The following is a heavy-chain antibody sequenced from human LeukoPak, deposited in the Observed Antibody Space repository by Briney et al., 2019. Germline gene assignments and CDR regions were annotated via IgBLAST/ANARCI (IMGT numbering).Heavy chain of an antibody. CDR3: AREVTGTSGSFDY. D-gene: IGHD6-19*01. CDR2: IYYTGTT. CDR1: GGSVSSYY. V-gene: IGHV4-59*02. J-gene: IGHJ4*02. Sequence: SETLSLTCTVSGGSVSSYYWTWMRQPPGKELEWLGYIYYTGTTNYNPSLKSRLTISVDTSKDHFSLKLSSVTAADTAVYYCAREVTGTSGSFDYWGQGALVTVSS.